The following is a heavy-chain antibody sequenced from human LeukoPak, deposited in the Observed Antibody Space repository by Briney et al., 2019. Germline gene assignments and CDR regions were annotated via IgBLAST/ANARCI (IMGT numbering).Heavy chain of an antibody. V-gene: IGHV4-39*01. CDR2: IYYSGST. J-gene: IGHJ4*02. D-gene: IGHD6-13*01. CDR3: ARTIAAAAIDY. CDR1: GGSISSSSYY. Sequence: SETLSLTCTVSGGSISSSSYYWGWIRQPPGQGLEWIGSIYYSGSTYYNPSLKSRVTISVDTSKNQFSLKLSSVTAADTAVYYCARTIAAAAIDYWGQGTLVTVSS.